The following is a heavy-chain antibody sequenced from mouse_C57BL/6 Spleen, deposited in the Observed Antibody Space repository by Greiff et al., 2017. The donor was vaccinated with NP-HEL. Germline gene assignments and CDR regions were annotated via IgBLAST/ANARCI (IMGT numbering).Heavy chain of an antibody. CDR3: AIYYSNYGPGAMDY. D-gene: IGHD2-5*01. Sequence: QVQLKESGPGLVAPSQSLSITCTVSGFSLTSYAISWVRQPPGKGLEWLGVIWTGGGTNYNSALKSRLSISKDNSKSQVFLKMNSLQTDDTARYYCAIYYSNYGPGAMDYWGQGTSVTVSS. CDR1: GFSLTSYA. CDR2: IWTGGGT. V-gene: IGHV2-9-1*01. J-gene: IGHJ4*01.